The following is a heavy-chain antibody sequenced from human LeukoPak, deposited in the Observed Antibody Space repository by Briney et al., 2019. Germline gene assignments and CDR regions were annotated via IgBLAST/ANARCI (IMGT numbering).Heavy chain of an antibody. Sequence: GGSLRLSCAASGFTFSSYNMNWVRQAPGKGLEWVSSISYTSRARYYADSVKGQFTISRDNVKNSLYLQMDSLRAEDTAVYYCARAYCSSTSCFGWGQGTLVTVSS. CDR3: ARAYCSSTSCFG. J-gene: IGHJ4*02. CDR1: GFTFSSYN. CDR2: ISYTSRAR. D-gene: IGHD2-2*01. V-gene: IGHV3-48*01.